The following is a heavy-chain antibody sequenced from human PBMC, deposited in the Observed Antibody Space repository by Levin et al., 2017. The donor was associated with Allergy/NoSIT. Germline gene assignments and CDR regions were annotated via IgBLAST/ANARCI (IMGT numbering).Heavy chain of an antibody. CDR2: INPNSGGT. V-gene: IGHV1-2*02. CDR3: ARALLWFGELRGGLPDY. D-gene: IGHD3-10*01. Sequence: ASVKVSCKASGYTFTGYYMHWVRQAPGQGLEWMGWINPNSGGTNYAQKFQGRVTMTRDTSISTAYMELSRLRSDDTAVYYCARALLWFGELRGGLPDYWGQGTLVTVSS. J-gene: IGHJ4*02. CDR1: GYTFTGYY.